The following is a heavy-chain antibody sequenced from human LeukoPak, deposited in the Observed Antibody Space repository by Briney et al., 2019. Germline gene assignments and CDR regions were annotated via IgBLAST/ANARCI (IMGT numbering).Heavy chain of an antibody. CDR2: IYYSGST. J-gene: IGHJ5*02. CDR3: ARHCSSTSCYTGWFDP. Sequence: SETLSLTCTVSGGSISSSSYYWGWIRQPQGKGLEWIGSIYYSGSTYYNPSLKSRVTISVDTSKNQFSLKLSSVTAADTAVYYCARHCSSTSCYTGWFDPWGQGTLVTVSS. V-gene: IGHV4-39*01. D-gene: IGHD2-2*02. CDR1: GGSISSSSYY.